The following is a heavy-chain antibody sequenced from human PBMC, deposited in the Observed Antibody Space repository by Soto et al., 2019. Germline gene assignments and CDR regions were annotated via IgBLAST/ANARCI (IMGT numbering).Heavy chain of an antibody. V-gene: IGHV1-18*01. CDR1: GYTFTSYG. Sequence: ASVKVSCKASGYTFTSYGISWVRQSPGQGLEWMGWISAYSGNTNYAQKLQGRVTMTTDTSTSTAYIELRSLRSDDTAVYYCARGLRSRCSGGSCYRRAHAFDIWGQGTMVTVSS. D-gene: IGHD2-15*01. CDR3: ARGLRSRCSGGSCYRRAHAFDI. CDR2: ISAYSGNT. J-gene: IGHJ3*02.